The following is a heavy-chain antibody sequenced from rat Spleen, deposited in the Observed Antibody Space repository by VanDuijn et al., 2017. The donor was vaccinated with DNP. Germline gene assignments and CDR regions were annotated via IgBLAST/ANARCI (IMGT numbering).Heavy chain of an antibody. CDR1: GFIFNDFW. Sequence: EVKFVESGGGLVQPGRSLKLSCAASGFIFNDFWMGWVRQAPGKGLEWIGEINKDSSTIIYSPSLKDKFTISRDNAQNTLYLQMNKRGSEDTGIYYCAKGPNFGGWSDYFDYWGQGVMVTVSS. V-gene: IGHV4-2*01. J-gene: IGHJ2*01. CDR2: INKDSSTI. D-gene: IGHD1-11*01. CDR3: AKGPNFGGWSDYFDY.